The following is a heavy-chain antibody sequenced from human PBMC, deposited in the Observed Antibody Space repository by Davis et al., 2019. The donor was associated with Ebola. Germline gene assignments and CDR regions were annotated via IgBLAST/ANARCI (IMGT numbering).Heavy chain of an antibody. V-gene: IGHV1-18*01. CDR1: GGTFSSYG. D-gene: IGHD2-15*01. CDR3: ARGALGLLLDYYYGMDV. CDR2: ISAYNGNT. J-gene: IGHJ6*02. Sequence: ASVKVSCKASGGTFSSYGISWVRQAPGQGLEWMGWISAYNGNTNYAQKFQGRVTITRDTSASTAYMELSSLRSEDTAVYYCARGALGLLLDYYYGMDVWGQGTTVTVSS.